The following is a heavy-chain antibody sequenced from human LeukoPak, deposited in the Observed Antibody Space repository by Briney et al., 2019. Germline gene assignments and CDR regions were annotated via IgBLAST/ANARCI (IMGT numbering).Heavy chain of an antibody. V-gene: IGHV1-18*01. CDR3: ARASPRYCSSTSCRTGYYYMDV. CDR2: ISAYNGNT. CDR1: GYTFTSYG. J-gene: IGHJ6*03. Sequence: ASVKVSCKASGYTFTSYGIIWVRQAPGQGLEWMGRISAYNGNTNYAQKLQGRVTMTTDISTSTAYMELRSLRSDDTAVYYCARASPRYCSSTSCRTGYYYMDVWGKGTTVTVSS. D-gene: IGHD2-2*01.